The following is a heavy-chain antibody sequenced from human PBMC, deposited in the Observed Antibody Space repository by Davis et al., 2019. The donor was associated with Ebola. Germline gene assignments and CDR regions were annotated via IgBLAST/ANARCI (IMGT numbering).Heavy chain of an antibody. CDR3: ARLFGVIPVFDY. D-gene: IGHD3-3*01. J-gene: IGHJ4*02. CDR2: IKQDGSER. V-gene: IGHV3-7*01. Sequence: GESLKISCAASGFTFSSYWMHWVRQAPGKGLEWVANIKQDGSERFYVDSVKGRFTVSRDNAKNSLYLEMNSLRDEDTAVYYCARLFGVIPVFDYWGQGTLVTVSS. CDR1: GFTFSSYW.